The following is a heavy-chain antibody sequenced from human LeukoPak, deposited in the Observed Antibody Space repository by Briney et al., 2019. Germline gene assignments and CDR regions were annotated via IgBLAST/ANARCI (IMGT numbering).Heavy chain of an antibody. Sequence: GASVNVSCKASGYTFTSYGISWVRQAPGQGPEWMGWISAYNGNTNYAQKLQGRVTMTTDTSTSTAYMELRSLRSDDTAVYYCATVHCSSTSCWSFDYWGQGTLVTVSS. CDR1: GYTFTSYG. CDR3: ATVHCSSTSCWSFDY. CDR2: ISAYNGNT. J-gene: IGHJ4*02. D-gene: IGHD2-2*01. V-gene: IGHV1-18*01.